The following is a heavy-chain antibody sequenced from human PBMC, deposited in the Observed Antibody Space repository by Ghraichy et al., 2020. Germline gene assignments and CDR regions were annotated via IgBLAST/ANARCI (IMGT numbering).Heavy chain of an antibody. CDR2: IYYSGVT. Sequence: SETLSLTCTVSGGSLSSYYWIWMRQPPGKGLEWIGYIYYSGVTNYNPSLKSRVTISVDTSNNKFSLRLSSVTAADTAVYYCARASLTYGLDVWGQGTTVSVSS. CDR3: ARASLTYGLDV. CDR1: GGSLSSYY. V-gene: IGHV4-59*01. J-gene: IGHJ6*02.